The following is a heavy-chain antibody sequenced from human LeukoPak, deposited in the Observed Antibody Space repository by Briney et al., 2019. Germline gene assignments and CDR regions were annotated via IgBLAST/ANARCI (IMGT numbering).Heavy chain of an antibody. V-gene: IGHV3-23*01. Sequence: GGSPRLSCAASGFTFGSYGMSWVRQAPGKGLEWVSAIRSSGVNTYHADSVKGRFTISRDNSKNTLSLRMNSLRAEDTAVYFCARAASSSSDYWGQGTLVTVSS. D-gene: IGHD6-6*01. CDR1: GFTFGSYG. J-gene: IGHJ4*02. CDR3: ARAASSSSDY. CDR2: IRSSGVNT.